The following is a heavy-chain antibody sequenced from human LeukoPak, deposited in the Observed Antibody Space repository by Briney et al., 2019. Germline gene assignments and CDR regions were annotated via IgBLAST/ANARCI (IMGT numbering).Heavy chain of an antibody. D-gene: IGHD3-22*01. Sequence: GGSLRLSCAASGFTFSSYGMHWVRQAPGRGLEWVAVIWYDGTNKYYADSVKGRFTISRDNSKNTLFLQMNSLRAEDTAVYYCARAAYDSSGYLTLWGQGTLVTVSS. CDR2: IWYDGTNK. CDR3: ARAAYDSSGYLTL. V-gene: IGHV3-33*01. CDR1: GFTFSSYG. J-gene: IGHJ1*01.